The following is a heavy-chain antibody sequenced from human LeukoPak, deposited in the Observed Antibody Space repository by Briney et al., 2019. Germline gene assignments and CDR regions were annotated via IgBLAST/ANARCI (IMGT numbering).Heavy chain of an antibody. V-gene: IGHV3-23*01. CDR3: VRRGDASSGWGDHDF. Sequence: GGSRRLSCAASGFTFNRNAISWVRQAPGKGLEWVSTIGGSGDKTFYADSVKGRFTISRDNSKNMVHLQMNSLTGEDTALYYCVRRGDASSGWGDHDFWGQGALVTVSS. D-gene: IGHD6-19*01. J-gene: IGHJ4*02. CDR2: IGGSGDKT. CDR1: GFTFNRNA.